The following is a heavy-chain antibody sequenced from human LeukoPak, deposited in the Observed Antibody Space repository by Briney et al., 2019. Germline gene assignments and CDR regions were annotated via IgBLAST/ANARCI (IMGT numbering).Heavy chain of an antibody. CDR3: AKPAVTVGSSWYYFDY. CDR2: ISAYNGNT. Sequence: ASVKVSCKASGYTFTNYGISWVRQAPGQGLEWMGWISAYNGNTNYAQKLQGRVTMTTDTSTSTAYMELRSLRSDDTAVYYCAKPAVTVGSSWYYFDYWGQGTLVTVSS. J-gene: IGHJ4*02. CDR1: GYTFTNYG. D-gene: IGHD6-13*01. V-gene: IGHV1-18*01.